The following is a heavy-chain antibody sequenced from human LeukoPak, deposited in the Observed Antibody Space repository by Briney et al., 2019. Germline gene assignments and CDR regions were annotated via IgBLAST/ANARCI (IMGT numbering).Heavy chain of an antibody. D-gene: IGHD2-15*01. CDR1: GFTVITND. J-gene: IGHJ4*02. Sequence: GGSLRLSCAASGFTVITNDMTWVRQAPGKGLEWVSVLYSDGNTKYADSVQGRFTISRDNSKNTLYLEVNSLSPDDTAVYYCARGVEPLAATTLAYWGQGTLVTVSS. CDR3: ARGVEPLAATTLAY. V-gene: IGHV3-53*01. CDR2: LYSDGNT.